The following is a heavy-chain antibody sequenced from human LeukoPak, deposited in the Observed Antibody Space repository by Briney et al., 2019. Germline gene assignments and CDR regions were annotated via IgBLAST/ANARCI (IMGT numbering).Heavy chain of an antibody. CDR3: ARIHNLGILAHFVY. CDR1: GFAFSFFA. Sequence: RGSLRLSCEASGFAFSFFAMSWLRQPPGKGLEWVSTINAKSGTRSYAASVRGRFTISRDNSKNTMSLQMNSLRADDTAVYYCARIHNLGILAHFVYWGQGTLVTVSS. CDR2: INAKSGTR. D-gene: IGHD1-1*01. V-gene: IGHV3-23*01. J-gene: IGHJ4*02.